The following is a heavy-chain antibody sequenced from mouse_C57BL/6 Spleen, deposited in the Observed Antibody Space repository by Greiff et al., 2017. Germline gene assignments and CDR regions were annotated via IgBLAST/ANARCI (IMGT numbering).Heavy chain of an antibody. Sequence: VQLQQSGAELVKPGASVKLSCKASGYTFTSYWMHWVKQRPGRGLEWIGRIDPNSGGTKYNEKFKSKDTLTVDKPSSTAYMQLSSLTSEDSAVYYCARSPITTVVATRGMDYWGQGTSVTVSS. V-gene: IGHV1-72*01. CDR2: IDPNSGGT. J-gene: IGHJ4*01. CDR1: GYTFTSYW. D-gene: IGHD1-1*01. CDR3: ARSPITTVVATRGMDY.